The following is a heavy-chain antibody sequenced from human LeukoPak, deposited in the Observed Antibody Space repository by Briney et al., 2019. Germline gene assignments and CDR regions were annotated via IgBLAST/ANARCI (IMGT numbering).Heavy chain of an antibody. D-gene: IGHD2-8*01. V-gene: IGHV1-2*02. Sequence: GASVKVSCKASGYTFTGYYMHWVRQAPGQGLEWMGWINPNSGGTNYAQKFQGRVTLASDTSISTAYMELSRLRSDDTAVYYCARSDCTNGVCPLDYWGQGTLVTVSS. CDR2: INPNSGGT. J-gene: IGHJ4*02. CDR1: GYTFTGYY. CDR3: ARSDCTNGVCPLDY.